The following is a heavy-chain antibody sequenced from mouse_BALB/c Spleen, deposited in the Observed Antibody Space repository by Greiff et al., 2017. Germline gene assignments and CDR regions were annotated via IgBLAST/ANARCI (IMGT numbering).Heavy chain of an antibody. CDR2: IRNKANGYTT. Sequence: EVQRVESGGGLVQPGGSLRLSCATSGFTFTDYYMSWVRQPPGKALEWLGFIRNKANGYTTEYSASVKGRFTISRDNSQSILYLQMNTLRAEDSATYYCARGGSMDYWGQGTTLTVSS. CDR3: ARGGSMDY. J-gene: IGHJ2*01. V-gene: IGHV7-3*02. CDR1: GFTFTDYY. D-gene: IGHD1-1*01.